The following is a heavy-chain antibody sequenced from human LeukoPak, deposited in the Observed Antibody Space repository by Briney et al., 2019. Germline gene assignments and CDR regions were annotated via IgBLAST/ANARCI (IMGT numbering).Heavy chain of an antibody. D-gene: IGHD3-10*01. CDR3: ARAVVVARGLMAYFDY. CDR1: GGTFSFYA. J-gene: IGHJ4*02. V-gene: IGHV1-69*04. CDR2: IIPIPGMA. Sequence: ASVKVSCKASGGTFSFYAINWERQAPGQGLEWMGRIIPIPGMANYAQKFQGRVTITADSSTSTAYMEVSSLRSEDTAVYYCARAVVVARGLMAYFDYWGQGTLVTVSS.